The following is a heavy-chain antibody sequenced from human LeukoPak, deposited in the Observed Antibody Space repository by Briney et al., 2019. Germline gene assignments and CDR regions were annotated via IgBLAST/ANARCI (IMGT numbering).Heavy chain of an antibody. CDR2: INHSGST. D-gene: IGHD1-26*01. J-gene: IGHJ4*02. V-gene: IGHV4-34*01. CDR3: ASSDPYSGSYFYDY. Sequence: SETLSLTCAAYGGSFSGYYWSWIRQPPGKGLEWIGEINHSGSTNYNPSLKSRVTISVDTSKNQFSLKLSSVTAADTAVYYCASSDPYSGSYFYDYWGQGTLVTVSS. CDR1: GGSFSGYY.